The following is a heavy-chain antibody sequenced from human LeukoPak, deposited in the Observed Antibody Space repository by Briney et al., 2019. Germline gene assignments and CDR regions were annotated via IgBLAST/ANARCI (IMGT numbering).Heavy chain of an antibody. CDR1: GYSLTTYW. D-gene: IGHD6-13*01. V-gene: IGHV5-51*01. Sequence: GESLKISCKASGYSLTTYWISWVRQMPGKGLEWMALIYPGDADVRYSLSFQGQVTISADTSISTAYLQWSSLKASDTAMYYCARQAIAAGPNSFDYWGQGTLVTVSS. CDR2: IYPGDADV. J-gene: IGHJ4*02. CDR3: ARQAIAAGPNSFDY.